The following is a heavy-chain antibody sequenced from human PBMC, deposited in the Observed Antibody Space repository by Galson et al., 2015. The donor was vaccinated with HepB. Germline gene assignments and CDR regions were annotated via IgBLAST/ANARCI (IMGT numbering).Heavy chain of an antibody. CDR2: TRNKAKSYTT. J-gene: IGHJ4*02. V-gene: IGHV3-72*01. D-gene: IGHD3-10*01. CDR3: VRVYYGCGSSGCHSDY. Sequence: SLRLSCAASGFTSSDHYMDWVRQAPGKGLEWVSRTRNKAKSYTTEYAASVKGRFTISTDESKNSLYLQMNSLKTEDTAVYFCVRVYYGCGSSGCHSDYWGQGTLVTVSS. CDR1: GFTSSDHY.